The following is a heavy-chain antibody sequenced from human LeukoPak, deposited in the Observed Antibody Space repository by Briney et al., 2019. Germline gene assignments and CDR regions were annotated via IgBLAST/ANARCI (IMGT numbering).Heavy chain of an antibody. CDR1: GFTFSISA. CDR2: IVVGSGDT. J-gene: IGHJ6*03. D-gene: IGHD1-1*01. Sequence: SVKLSFKSSGFTFSISAVYWVRQARGHRLEWIGWIVVGSGDTNYAQKFQERVTITRAMSTSTVYMELSRLVSEDTAVDYYSVLAGPTDPYYYSHMDVWGKGTTVTVCS. CDR3: SVLAGPTDPYYYSHMDV. V-gene: IGHV1-58*01.